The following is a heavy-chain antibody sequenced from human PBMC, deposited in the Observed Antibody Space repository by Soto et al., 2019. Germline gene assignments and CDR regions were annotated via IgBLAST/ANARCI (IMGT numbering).Heavy chain of an antibody. J-gene: IGHJ6*02. D-gene: IGHD6-6*01. CDR2: IIPIFGTA. CDR1: GGTFSSYA. Sequence: SVKVSCKASGGTFSSYAISWVRQAPGQGLEWMGGIIPIFGTANYAQKFQGRVTITADESTSTAYMELSSLRSEDTAVYYCARDSGSSSSGPGSYYYYGMDVWRQGTTVTVSS. V-gene: IGHV1-69*13. CDR3: ARDSGSSSSGPGSYYYYGMDV.